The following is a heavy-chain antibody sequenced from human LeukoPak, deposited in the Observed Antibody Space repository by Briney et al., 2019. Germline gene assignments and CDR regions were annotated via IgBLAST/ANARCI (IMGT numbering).Heavy chain of an antibody. V-gene: IGHV4-59*01. CDR2: IYYSGST. CDR3: ARTYYGGNDYFDY. Sequence: PSETLSLTCTVSGGSISSYYWSWIRRPPGKGLEWIGYIYYSGSTNYNPSLKNRVTISVDTSKNQFSLKLSSVTAADTAVYYCARTYYGGNDYFDYWGQGTLVTVSS. D-gene: IGHD4-23*01. J-gene: IGHJ4*02. CDR1: GGSISSYY.